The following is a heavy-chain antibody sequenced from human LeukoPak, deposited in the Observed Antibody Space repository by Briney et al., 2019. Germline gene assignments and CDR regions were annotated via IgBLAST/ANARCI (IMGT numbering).Heavy chain of an antibody. D-gene: IGHD2-15*01. CDR3: TRDCSGSSCYEEMDY. Sequence: PGRSLTLSCKPSRFTFDDYAMSWLRQAPGKGREWVGFIRSKAFGATTDYAASVKGRFTVSRDDSKRIAYLQMNGLKTEDTAVYYCTRDCSGSSCYEEMDYWGQGTLVTVSS. CDR2: IRSKAFGATT. CDR1: RFTFDDYA. J-gene: IGHJ4*02. V-gene: IGHV3-49*03.